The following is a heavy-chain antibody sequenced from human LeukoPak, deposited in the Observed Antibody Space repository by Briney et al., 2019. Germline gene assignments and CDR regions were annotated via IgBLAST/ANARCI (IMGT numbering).Heavy chain of an antibody. J-gene: IGHJ4*02. CDR1: GYIFTGYY. Sequence: ASVKVSCKASGYIFTGYYMHWVRQAPGQGLEWMGWSNPNSGDTNFAQKFQGRVTMTRDTSISTAYMELSRLRSDDTAVYYCARDRSFAVVSAAISFSDYWGQGTLVTVSS. D-gene: IGHD2-2*01. V-gene: IGHV1-2*02. CDR3: ARDRSFAVVSAAISFSDY. CDR2: SNPNSGDT.